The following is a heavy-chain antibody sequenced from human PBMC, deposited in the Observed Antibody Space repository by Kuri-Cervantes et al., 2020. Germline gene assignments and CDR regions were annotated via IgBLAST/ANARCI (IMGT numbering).Heavy chain of an antibody. Sequence: ASVKVSCKASGYTFTGYYMHWVRQAPGQGLEWMGWIDPNSGGTNYAQKFQGRVTMTRDTSISTAYMELSRLRSDDTAVYYCAKSTGRVDWFDPWAQGTLVTVSS. CDR3: AKSTGRVDWFDP. J-gene: IGHJ5*02. CDR2: IDPNSGGT. V-gene: IGHV1-2*02. CDR1: GYTFTGYY. D-gene: IGHD1-1*01.